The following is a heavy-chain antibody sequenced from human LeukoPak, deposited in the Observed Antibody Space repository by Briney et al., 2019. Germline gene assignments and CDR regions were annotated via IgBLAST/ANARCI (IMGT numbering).Heavy chain of an antibody. J-gene: IGHJ3*02. V-gene: IGHV3-21*03. D-gene: IGHD3-22*01. Sequence: PGGSLRLSCAASGFTFSNYWMHWVRQAPGKGLVWVSSISSSSSYIYYADSVKGRFTISRDNAKNSLYLQMNSLKTEDTAVYYCTTYYYDRSGYYYHDAFDIWGQGTMVTVSS. CDR2: ISSSSSYI. CDR1: GFTFSNYW. CDR3: TTYYYDRSGYYYHDAFDI.